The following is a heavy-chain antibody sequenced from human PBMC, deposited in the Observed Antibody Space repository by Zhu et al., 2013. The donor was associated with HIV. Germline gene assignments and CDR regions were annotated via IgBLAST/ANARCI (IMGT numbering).Heavy chain of an antibody. CDR3: ARASCSGVCYRLNSYLDS. CDR2: IYSSGNT. V-gene: IGHV4-30-4*01. CDR1: GGSINSGDYY. D-gene: IGHD2-15*01. Sequence: QVQLQESGPGLVKPSQTLSLTCTVSGGSINSGDYYWSWVRQPPGKGLEWIGYIYSSGNTYYNPSLKSRVTISVDTSKKQLSLKLTSVTAADTAVYYCARASCSGVCYRLNSYLDSWGQGTLVTVSS. J-gene: IGHJ4*02.